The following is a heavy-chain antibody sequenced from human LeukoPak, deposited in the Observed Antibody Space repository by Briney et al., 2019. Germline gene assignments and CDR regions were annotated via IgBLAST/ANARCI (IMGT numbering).Heavy chain of an antibody. CDR2: IKSKTGGGTT. CDR3: TARYCRSTSCYGEYFQR. D-gene: IGHD2-2*01. Sequence: GGSLRLSCAASGFTFSNAWMSWVRQAPGKGLEWVGRIKSKTGGGTTDYAAHVKGRFTIPRDDSKNTLYLQMNSLKTEDTAVYYCTARYCRSTSCYGEYFQRWGQGTLVTVSS. J-gene: IGHJ1*01. CDR1: GFTFSNAW. V-gene: IGHV3-15*01.